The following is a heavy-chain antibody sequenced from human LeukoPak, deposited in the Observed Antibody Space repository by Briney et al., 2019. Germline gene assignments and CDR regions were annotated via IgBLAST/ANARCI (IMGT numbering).Heavy chain of an antibody. Sequence: GGSLRLSCATSGFISSGSTMHWVRQAPGKGLEWVSLISYDGRTKYYADSVKGRFTISRDNSKNTLYLQMNSLRPEDTAVYYCAYSSWIQLWFPTDYWGRGTLVTVSS. V-gene: IGHV3-30*04. CDR1: GFISSGST. CDR3: AYSSWIQLWFPTDY. J-gene: IGHJ4*02. D-gene: IGHD5-18*01. CDR2: ISYDGRTK.